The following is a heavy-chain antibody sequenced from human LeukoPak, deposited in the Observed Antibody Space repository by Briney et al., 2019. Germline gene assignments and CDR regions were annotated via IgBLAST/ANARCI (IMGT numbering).Heavy chain of an antibody. CDR3: TKFDAPSGRRNY. V-gene: IGHV3-23*01. J-gene: IGHJ4*02. CDR2: ISGSDTSA. CDR1: GFTFSSYG. Sequence: PGGSLRLSCAASGFTFSSYGMHWVRQAPGKGLEWASTISGSDTSAYYADSVKGRFTISRDNSKNTLYMQMNSLRAEDTAVYYCTKFDAPSGRRNYWGQGTLVTVSS.